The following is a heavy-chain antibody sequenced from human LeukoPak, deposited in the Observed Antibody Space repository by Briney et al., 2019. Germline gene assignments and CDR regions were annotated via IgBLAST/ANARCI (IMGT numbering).Heavy chain of an antibody. CDR1: GGSISSGGYY. Sequence: SETLSLTCTVSGGSISSGGYYWSWIRQPPGKGLEWIGYIYHSGSTYYNPSLKSRVTISVDRSKNQFSLKLSSVTAADTAVYYCARSIYFDYWGQGTLVTVSS. D-gene: IGHD2/OR15-2a*01. V-gene: IGHV4-30-2*01. J-gene: IGHJ4*02. CDR2: IYHSGST. CDR3: ARSIYFDY.